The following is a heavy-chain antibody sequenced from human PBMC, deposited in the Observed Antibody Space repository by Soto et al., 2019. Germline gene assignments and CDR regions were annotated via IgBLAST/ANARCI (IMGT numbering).Heavy chain of an antibody. J-gene: IGHJ4*02. V-gene: IGHV3-7*01. CDR2: INGDGSEE. D-gene: IGHD3-10*01. CDR1: GFTFSSSW. CDR3: GAGFPPDY. Sequence: EVQLVESGGVVVQPGGSLKVSCAASGFTFSSSWMNWVRQAPGKGLEWVANINGDGSEEYYVDSVRGRFTISRDNVKNSLFLQMNSLRAEDTAVDYCGAGFPPDYWGQGTLVTVSS.